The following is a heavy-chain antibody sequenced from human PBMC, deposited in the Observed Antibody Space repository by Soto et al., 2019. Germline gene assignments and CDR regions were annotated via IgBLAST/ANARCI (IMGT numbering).Heavy chain of an antibody. J-gene: IGHJ3*02. CDR2: MSHSGGT. CDR1: GGFVSSGSYY. CDR3: ARVERGTATTVVYSFDI. V-gene: IGHV4-61*01. Sequence: SETLSLTCAVYGGFVSSGSYYWSWIRQPPGKGLEWIGEMSHSGGTHFNPSLKSRVTISVDTSKNQFSLKMSSVTAADTALYYCARVERGTATTVVYSFDIWGPGTMVTVS. D-gene: IGHD1-1*01.